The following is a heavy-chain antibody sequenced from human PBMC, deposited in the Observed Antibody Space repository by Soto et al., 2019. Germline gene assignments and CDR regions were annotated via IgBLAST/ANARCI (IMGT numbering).Heavy chain of an antibody. CDR3: ARTYGDYVFDY. CDR2: IYYSGST. Sequence: ETLSLTCTVSGGSISSYYWSWIRQPPGKGLEWIGYIYYSGSTNYNPSLKSRVTISVDTSKNQFSLKLSSVTAADTAVYYCARTYGDYVFDYWGQGTLVTVSS. D-gene: IGHD4-17*01. J-gene: IGHJ4*02. CDR1: GGSISSYY. V-gene: IGHV4-59*08.